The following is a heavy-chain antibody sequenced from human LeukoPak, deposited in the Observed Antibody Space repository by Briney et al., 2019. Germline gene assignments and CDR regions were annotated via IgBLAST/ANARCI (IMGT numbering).Heavy chain of an antibody. CDR2: ISYDGSNK. D-gene: IGHD6-13*01. J-gene: IGHJ6*02. Sequence: PGRSLRLSCAASGFTFSSYGMYWVRQAPGKGLEWVAVISYDGSNKYYADSVKGRFTISRDNSKNTLYLQMNSLRAEDTAVYYCAKDMAAAGSYYYYGMDVWGQGTTVTVSS. CDR3: AKDMAAAGSYYYYGMDV. V-gene: IGHV3-30*18. CDR1: GFTFSSYG.